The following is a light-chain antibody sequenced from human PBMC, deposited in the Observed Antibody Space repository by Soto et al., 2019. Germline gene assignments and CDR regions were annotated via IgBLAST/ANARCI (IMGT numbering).Light chain of an antibody. CDR2: EAT. Sequence: QSVLTQPASVSGSPGQSITISCTGSSSDVGGYNVVSWYQQHPGKAPKLIIYEATKRPSGISNRFSASKSGNTASLTISGLQAEDDADYYCCSYGGSTNYVFGTGTKLTVL. V-gene: IGLV2-23*01. CDR1: SSDVGGYNV. J-gene: IGLJ1*01. CDR3: CSYGGSTNYV.